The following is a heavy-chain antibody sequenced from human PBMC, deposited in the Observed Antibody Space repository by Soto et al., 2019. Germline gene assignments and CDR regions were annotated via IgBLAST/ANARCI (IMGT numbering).Heavy chain of an antibody. J-gene: IGHJ6*02. Sequence: GGSLRLSCKASGFTFSSRGMHWVRQAPGKGLEWVAFIWYDGSGKYYADSVKGRFTISRDDSKNTLYLQMNSLRPEDTAVYSCARDGQYCTNNRCTYDVGMDVWGQGTAVTVSS. CDR2: IWYDGSGK. V-gene: IGHV3-33*01. CDR3: ARDGQYCTNNRCTYDVGMDV. CDR1: GFTFSSRG. D-gene: IGHD2-8*01.